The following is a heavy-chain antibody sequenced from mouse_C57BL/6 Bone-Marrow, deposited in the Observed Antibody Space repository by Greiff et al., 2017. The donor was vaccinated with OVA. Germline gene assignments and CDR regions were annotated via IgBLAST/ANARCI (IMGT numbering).Heavy chain of an antibody. V-gene: IGHV7-3*01. CDR1: GFTFTDYY. J-gene: IGHJ4*01. Sequence: EVQVVESGGGLVQPGGSLSLSCAASGFTFTDYYMSWVRQPPGKALEWLGFIRNKANGYTTEYSASVKGRFTISRDNSQSILYLQMNALRAEDSATYYCARYRKRDAMDYWGQGTSVTVSS. CDR2: IRNKANGYTT. CDR3: ARYRKRDAMDY.